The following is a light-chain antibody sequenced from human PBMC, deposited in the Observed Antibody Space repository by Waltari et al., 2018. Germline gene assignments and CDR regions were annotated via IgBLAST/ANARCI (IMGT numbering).Light chain of an antibody. CDR2: VNSDGSH. Sequence: QLVLTQSPSASASLAASVKLSCTLSSGHSNYAITWHQQETGKGPRHLMRVNSDGSHSKGDGIPDRFSGSSSGAERYLIISSLQSEDEADYYCQTWDTGRGVFGGGTKLTVL. CDR1: SGHSNYA. J-gene: IGLJ3*02. CDR3: QTWDTGRGV. V-gene: IGLV4-69*01.